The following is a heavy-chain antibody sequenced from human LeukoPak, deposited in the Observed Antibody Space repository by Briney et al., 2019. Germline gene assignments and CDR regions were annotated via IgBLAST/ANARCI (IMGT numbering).Heavy chain of an antibody. CDR2: IYYSGST. V-gene: IGHV4-59*01. J-gene: IGHJ4*02. CDR3: ALDVTGLYYFDY. CDR1: GGSISSYY. Sequence: SETLSLTCTVSGGSISSYYWSWIRQPPGKGLEWIGYIYYSGSTNYNPSLKSRVTISVDTSKNQFSLKLSSVTAADTAVYYCALDVTGLYYFDYWGQGTQVTVSS. D-gene: IGHD3-9*01.